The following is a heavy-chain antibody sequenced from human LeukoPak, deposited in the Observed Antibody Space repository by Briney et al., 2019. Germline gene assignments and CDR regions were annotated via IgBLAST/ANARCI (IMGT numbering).Heavy chain of an antibody. CDR3: ARDRWMTIVRRVPSPNWFDP. CDR1: GFTFSSYS. Sequence: PGGSLRLSCAASGFTFSSYSMNWVRQALGKGLEWVSSISSSSSYIYYADSVKGRFTISRDNAKNSLYLQMNSLRAEDTALYYCARDRWMTIVRRVPSPNWFDPWGQGTLVTVSS. V-gene: IGHV3-21*01. CDR2: ISSSSSYI. J-gene: IGHJ5*02. D-gene: IGHD3-10*01.